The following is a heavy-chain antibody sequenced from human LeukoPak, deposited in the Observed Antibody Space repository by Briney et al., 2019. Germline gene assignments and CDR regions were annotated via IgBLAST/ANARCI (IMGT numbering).Heavy chain of an antibody. CDR2: IYYRGST. CDR1: GGSISSSSYY. V-gene: IGHV4-39*07. J-gene: IGHJ4*02. Sequence: SETLSLTCTVSGGSISSSSYYWGWIRQPPGKGLEWIGSIYYRGSTYYNPSLKSRVTISVDTSKNQFSLKLSSVTAADTAVYYCARGGTAMVPLDYWGQGTLVTVSS. CDR3: ARGGTAMVPLDY. D-gene: IGHD5-18*01.